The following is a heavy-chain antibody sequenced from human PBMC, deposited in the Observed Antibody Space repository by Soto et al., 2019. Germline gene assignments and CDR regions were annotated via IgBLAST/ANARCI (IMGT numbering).Heavy chain of an antibody. J-gene: IGHJ5*02. CDR3: AEDPPCIRTSCYGWRWFGP. Sequence: EVQLVESGGGLVQPGGSLRLSCAASGFTFSSYAMGWVRQAPGKGLEWVSLISNSGSGGNTYYADSVVGRFTISRDNSKNTLYLQMNNVRAEDTAVFYCAEDPPCIRTSCYGWRWFGPWGQGTLVTVSS. V-gene: IGHV3-23*04. CDR1: GFTFSSYA. D-gene: IGHD2-2*01. CDR2: ISNSGSGGNT.